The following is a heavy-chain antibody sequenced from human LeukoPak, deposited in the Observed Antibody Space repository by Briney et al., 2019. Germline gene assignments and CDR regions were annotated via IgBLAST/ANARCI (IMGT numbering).Heavy chain of an antibody. D-gene: IGHD3-22*01. V-gene: IGHV1-2*02. CDR2: IHPNSGDT. Sequence: ASVKVSCKSSVYTFTDYFMHGLRQAPGQGLEWMGCIHPNSGDTNYAQKFQGRVTMTRDTSISTAYMELTRLRSDDTAVYYCEPGPPPLYYLVRCGQGTLVTVSS. CDR3: EPGPPPLYYLVR. J-gene: IGHJ4*02. CDR1: VYTFTDYF.